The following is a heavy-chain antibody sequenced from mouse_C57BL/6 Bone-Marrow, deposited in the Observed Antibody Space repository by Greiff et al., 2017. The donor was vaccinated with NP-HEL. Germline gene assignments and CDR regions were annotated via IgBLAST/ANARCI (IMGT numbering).Heavy chain of an antibody. D-gene: IGHD1-1*01. J-gene: IGHJ2*01. V-gene: IGHV1-64*01. CDR1: GYTFTSYW. CDR2: IHPNSGST. CDR3: ARKAYGSRDFDY. Sequence: VQLQQPGAELVKPGASVKLSCKASGYTFTSYWMHWVKQRPGQGLEWIGMIHPNSGSTNYNEKFKSKATLTVDKSSSTAYMQLSSLTSEDSAVYYCARKAYGSRDFDYWGQGTTLTVSS.